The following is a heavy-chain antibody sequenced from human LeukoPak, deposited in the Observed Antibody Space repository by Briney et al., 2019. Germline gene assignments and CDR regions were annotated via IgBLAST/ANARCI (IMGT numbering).Heavy chain of an antibody. CDR3: ARLYSGSYYRWFDP. D-gene: IGHD1-26*01. J-gene: IGHJ5*02. Sequence: ASVKVSCKASGYTFTSYDINWVRQATGQGLEWMGWMNPNSGNTGYAQKFQGRVTMTRNTSISTAYMELSSLRSEDTAVYYCARLYSGSYYRWFDPWGQGTLVTVSS. CDR2: MNPNSGNT. CDR1: GYTFTSYD. V-gene: IGHV1-8*01.